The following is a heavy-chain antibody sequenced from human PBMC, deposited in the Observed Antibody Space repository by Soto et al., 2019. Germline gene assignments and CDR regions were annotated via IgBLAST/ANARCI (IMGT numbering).Heavy chain of an antibody. D-gene: IGHD3-9*01. J-gene: IGHJ6*02. Sequence: ASVKVSCKASGYTFTGYYVHWVRQAPGQGLEWLGIINPSGGCTSYAQTLQGRITVTRDTSTSTVYMQLSSLRSEDTAVYYCARENGDYDILTDYYPYYYYGMDVWGQGTTVTVSS. CDR1: GYTFTGYY. CDR2: INPSGGCT. CDR3: ARENGDYDILTDYYPYYYYGMDV. V-gene: IGHV1-46*01.